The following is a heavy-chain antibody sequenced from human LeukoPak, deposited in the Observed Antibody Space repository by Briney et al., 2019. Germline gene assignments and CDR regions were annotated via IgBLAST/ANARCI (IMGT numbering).Heavy chain of an antibody. CDR1: GFSFSTYA. CDR2: IWYDGTNK. J-gene: IGHJ1*01. CDR3: ARDGYCSGGSCYGTAEYFQH. Sequence: GRSLRLSCAASGFSFSTYAMHWLRQAPGKGVEWVAVIWYDGTNKYYADSVKGRFTISRDNSKNTLYLQMNSLRVEDTAVYYCARDGYCSGGSCYGTAEYFQHWGQGTLVTVSS. D-gene: IGHD2-15*01. V-gene: IGHV3-33*01.